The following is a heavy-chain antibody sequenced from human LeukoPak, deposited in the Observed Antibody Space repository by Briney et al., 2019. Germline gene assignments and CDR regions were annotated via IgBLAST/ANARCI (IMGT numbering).Heavy chain of an antibody. CDR3: AREPGDCSGGSCYHAFDI. D-gene: IGHD2-15*01. CDR1: GLTFSSYS. V-gene: IGHV3-48*04. Sequence: GGSLRLSCAASGLTFSSYSMNWVRQAPGKGLGWVSFISSRSANIHYADSVKGRFTISRDNAKNSLYLQMNSLRAEDTAVYYCAREPGDCSGGSCYHAFDIWGQGTMVTVSS. J-gene: IGHJ3*02. CDR2: ISSRSANI.